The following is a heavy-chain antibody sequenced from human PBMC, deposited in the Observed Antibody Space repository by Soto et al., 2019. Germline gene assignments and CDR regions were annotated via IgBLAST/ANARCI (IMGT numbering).Heavy chain of an antibody. CDR1: GFTFSSYS. CDR3: ARDRLFRTGHDFDY. Sequence: AGGSLRLSCAASGFTFSSYSMNWVRQAPGKGLEWVSSISSSSSYIYYADSVKGRFTISRDNAKNSLYLQMNSLRAEDTAVYYCARDRLFRTGHDFDYWGQGTLVTVSS. D-gene: IGHD2-2*01. V-gene: IGHV3-21*01. J-gene: IGHJ4*02. CDR2: ISSSSSYI.